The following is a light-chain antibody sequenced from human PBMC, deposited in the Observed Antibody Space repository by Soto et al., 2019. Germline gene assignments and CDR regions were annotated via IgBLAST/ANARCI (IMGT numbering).Light chain of an antibody. CDR2: EVS. J-gene: IGLJ2*01. CDR1: SSDVGAYNF. Sequence: QSALTQPASVSGSPGQSITISCTGTSSDVGAYNFVSWYQQHPGKAPKLIFYEVSNRPPGLSDRFSGSKSGTTASLTISGRQAEDEADYFCSSSTTHKTILFGGGTKVTVL. CDR3: SSSTTHKTIL. V-gene: IGLV2-14*01.